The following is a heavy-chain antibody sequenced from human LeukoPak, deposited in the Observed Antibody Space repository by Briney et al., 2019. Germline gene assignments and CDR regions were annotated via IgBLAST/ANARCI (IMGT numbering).Heavy chain of an antibody. Sequence: SETLSLTCTVAGGSISSSSYYWGWIRQPPGKGLEWIGSIYYSGSTYYNPSLKSRVTISVDTSKNQFSLKLSSVTAADTAVYYCRLGFGLLSYFDYWGQGTLVTVSS. CDR1: GGSISSSSYY. CDR3: RLGFGLLSYFDY. CDR2: IYYSGST. V-gene: IGHV4-39*01. J-gene: IGHJ4*02. D-gene: IGHD5-12*01.